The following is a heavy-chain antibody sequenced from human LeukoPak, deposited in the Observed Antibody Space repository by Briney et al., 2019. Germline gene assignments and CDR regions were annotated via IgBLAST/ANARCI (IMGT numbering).Heavy chain of an antibody. CDR3: ARWVVINGQTDY. J-gene: IGHJ4*02. D-gene: IGHD3-22*01. CDR1: RFTFSSYA. CDR2: ISGSGGST. V-gene: IGHV3-23*01. Sequence: GGSLRLSCAASRFTFSSYAMSWVRQAPGKGLEWVSAISGSGGSTYYADSVKGRFTISRDNAKNSLYLQMKSLRAEDTAVYYCARWVVINGQTDYWGQGTLVTVSS.